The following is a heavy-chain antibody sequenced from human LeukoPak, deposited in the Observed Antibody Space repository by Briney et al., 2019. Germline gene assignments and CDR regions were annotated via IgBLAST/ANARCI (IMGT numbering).Heavy chain of an antibody. CDR2: INWNGGST. V-gene: IGHV3-20*04. CDR1: GFTFSSYA. D-gene: IGHD6-13*01. Sequence: GGSLRLSCAASGFTFSSYAMSWVRQAPGKGLEWVSGINWNGGSTGYADSVKGRFTISRDNAKNSLYLQMNSLRAEDTALYYCARDARIAAAADYWGQGTLVTVSS. J-gene: IGHJ4*02. CDR3: ARDARIAAAADY.